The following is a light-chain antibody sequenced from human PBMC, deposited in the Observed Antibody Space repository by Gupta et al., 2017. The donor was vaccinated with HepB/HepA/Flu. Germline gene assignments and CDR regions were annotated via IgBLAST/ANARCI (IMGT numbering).Light chain of an antibody. V-gene: IGKV2-24*01. Sequence: DIVLTQTPLPSPVTLGQTASISSRSSQCLVHNDGNNYYSWLQHRPGQAPRLLIYKVSNRVSGVPDRFSGRGAGTDFTLKISGVEAEDVGVYYCMQGKQPPLPFGGGTKVDIK. CDR1: QCLVHNDGNNY. CDR2: KVS. CDR3: MQGKQPPLP. J-gene: IGKJ4*01.